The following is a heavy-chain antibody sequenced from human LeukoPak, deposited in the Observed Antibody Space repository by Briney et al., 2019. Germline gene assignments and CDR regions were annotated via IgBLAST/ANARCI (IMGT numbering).Heavy chain of an antibody. Sequence: SETLSLTCTVSGGSISSGGYYWSWIRQHPGKGLEWIGYIYYSGSTYYNPSLKSRVTISVDTSKNQFSLKLSSVTAADTAVYYCARDCKVAFDIWGQGTMVTVSS. CDR2: IYYSGST. CDR1: GGSISSGGYY. J-gene: IGHJ3*02. CDR3: ARDCKVAFDI. V-gene: IGHV4-31*03.